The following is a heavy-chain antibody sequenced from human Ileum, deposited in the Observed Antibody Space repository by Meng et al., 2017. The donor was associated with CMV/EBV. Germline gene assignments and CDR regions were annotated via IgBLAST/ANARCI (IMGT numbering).Heavy chain of an antibody. Sequence: LSLTCTVSGCSISSYYRSWIRQPPGKGLEWIGYIYYSGSTNYNPSLKSRVTISVDTSKNQFSLKLSSVTAADTAVYYCARDRLASFDYWGQGTLVTVSS. CDR2: IYYSGST. CDR3: ARDRLASFDY. J-gene: IGHJ4*02. CDR1: GCSISSYY. D-gene: IGHD6-19*01. V-gene: IGHV4-59*01.